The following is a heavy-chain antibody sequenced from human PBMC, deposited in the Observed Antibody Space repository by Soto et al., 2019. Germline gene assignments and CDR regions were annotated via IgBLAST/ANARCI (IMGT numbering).Heavy chain of an antibody. CDR2: ISGSGGST. CDR1: GFTFSSYA. J-gene: IGHJ3*02. Sequence: ESGGGLVQPGGSLRLSCAASGFTFSSYAMSWVRQAPGKGLEWVSAISGSGGSTYYADSVKGRFTISRDNSKNTLYLQMNSLRAEDTAVYYCAKDRSDYIAAGDAFDIWGQGTMVTVSS. CDR3: AKDRSDYIAAGDAFDI. V-gene: IGHV3-23*01. D-gene: IGHD6-13*01.